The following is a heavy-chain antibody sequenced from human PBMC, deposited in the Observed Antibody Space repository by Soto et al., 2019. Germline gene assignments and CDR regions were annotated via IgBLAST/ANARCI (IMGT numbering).Heavy chain of an antibody. V-gene: IGHV1-18*01. CDR1: GYTFTSYG. CDR2: ISAYNGNT. J-gene: IGHJ4*02. Sequence: QVQLVQSGAEVKKPGASVKVSCKASGYTFTSYGISWVRQAPGQGLEWMGWISAYNGNTNYAQKLQGRVTMTTDTSTSTAYMELRSLRSDDKAVYYCAREVSDDYDSSGYTIDYWGQGTLVTVSS. CDR3: AREVSDDYDSSGYTIDY. D-gene: IGHD3-22*01.